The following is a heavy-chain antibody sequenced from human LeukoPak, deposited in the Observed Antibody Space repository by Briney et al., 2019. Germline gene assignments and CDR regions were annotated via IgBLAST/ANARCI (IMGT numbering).Heavy chain of an antibody. CDR2: IYDSGST. CDR1: GGSIRSSYYY. Sequence: SETLSLTCTVSGGSIRSSYYYWGWIRQPPGKGLEWIGSIYDSGSTYYNPSLKSRVTISVDTSKNQFSLKLSSVTAADTAVYYCARGGDYYDSSGFHYWGQGTLVTVSS. CDR3: ARGGDYYDSSGFHY. J-gene: IGHJ4*02. D-gene: IGHD3-22*01. V-gene: IGHV4-39*07.